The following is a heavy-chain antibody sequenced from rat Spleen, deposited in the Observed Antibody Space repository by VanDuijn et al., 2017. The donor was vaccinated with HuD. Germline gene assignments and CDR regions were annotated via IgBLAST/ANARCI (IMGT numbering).Heavy chain of an antibody. CDR2: INSAGNT. D-gene: IGHD1-6*01. V-gene: IGHV3-3*01. J-gene: IGHJ2*01. Sequence: EVQLQESGPGLVKPSQSLSLTCSVTGYSITSSYRWNWIRKFPGNKLEWMGYINSAGNTIYNPSLKSRISITRDTSKNQFFLQLNSVTTEDTATYYCARSALMYTTDPSDYWGQGVMVTVSS. CDR1: GYSITSSYR. CDR3: ARSALMYTTDPSDY.